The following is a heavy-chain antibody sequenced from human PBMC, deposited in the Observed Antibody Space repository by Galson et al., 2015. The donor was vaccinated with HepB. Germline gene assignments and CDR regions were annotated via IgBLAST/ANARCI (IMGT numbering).Heavy chain of an antibody. Sequence: SLRLSCAASGFTFSSYAMHWVRQAPGKGLEWVAVISYDGSLKYYADSVKGRFTISRDSSRNTLYLQMNSLRTEDTAVYYCARDSITHSYYYYYYMDVWGKGTTVTVSS. CDR1: GFTFSSYA. V-gene: IGHV3-30-3*01. CDR2: ISYDGSLK. D-gene: IGHD3-3*02. J-gene: IGHJ6*03. CDR3: ARDSITHSYYYYYYMDV.